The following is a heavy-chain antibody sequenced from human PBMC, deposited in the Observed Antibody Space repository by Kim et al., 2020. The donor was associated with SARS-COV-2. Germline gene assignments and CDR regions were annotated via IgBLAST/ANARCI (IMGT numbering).Heavy chain of an antibody. CDR2: ISYDGSNK. CDR1: GFTFSSYA. J-gene: IGHJ3*02. Sequence: GGSLRLSCAASGFTFSSYAMHWVRQAPGKGLEWVAVISYDGSNKYYADSVKGRFTISRDNSKNTLYLQMNSLRAEDTAVYYCARDQDPGYDILTGYYLVVSGVGAFDIWGQGTMVTVSS. D-gene: IGHD3-9*01. V-gene: IGHV3-30*04. CDR3: ARDQDPGYDILTGYYLVVSGVGAFDI.